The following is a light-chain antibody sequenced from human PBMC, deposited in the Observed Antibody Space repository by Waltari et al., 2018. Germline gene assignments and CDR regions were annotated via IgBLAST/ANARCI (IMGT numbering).Light chain of an antibody. CDR1: QSILYSSNNKNY. Sequence: DIVMTQSPDSLAVSLGERATINCKSSQSILYSSNNKNYLAWYQQKPGQPPKLPIYWASTRESGVPDRFSGSGSGTDFTLTISSLQPEDFATYYCQQLNSYPRTFGQGTKVEIK. CDR3: QQLNSYPRT. V-gene: IGKV4-1*01. J-gene: IGKJ1*01. CDR2: WAS.